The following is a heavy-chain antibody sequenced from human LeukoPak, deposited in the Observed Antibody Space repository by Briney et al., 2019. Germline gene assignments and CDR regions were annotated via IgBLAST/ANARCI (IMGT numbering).Heavy chain of an antibody. D-gene: IGHD1-1*01. J-gene: IGHJ4*02. CDR2: ISATGT. Sequence: PGGSLRLSCAASGFTFSSYAMSWVRQAPGKGLEWVSTISATGTYYADTVKGRFTISRDNSRNTLYLQMNSLRAEDTAIYYCAKEAGTTGTSCFDYWGQGTLVTVSS. V-gene: IGHV3-23*01. CDR3: AKEAGTTGTSCFDY. CDR1: GFTFSSYA.